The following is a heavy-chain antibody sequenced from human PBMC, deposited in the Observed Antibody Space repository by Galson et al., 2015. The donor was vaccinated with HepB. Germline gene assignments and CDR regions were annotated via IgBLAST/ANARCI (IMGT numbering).Heavy chain of an antibody. Sequence: SLRLSCAASGFTVSSNYMSWVRQAPGKGLEWVSVIYSGGSTYYADSVKGRFTISRHNSKNTLYLQMNSLRAEDTAVYYCARTSCGSCPGYYGMDVWGQGTTVTVSS. V-gene: IGHV3-53*04. J-gene: IGHJ6*02. CDR2: IYSGGST. D-gene: IGHD1-26*01. CDR1: GFTVSSNY. CDR3: ARTSCGSCPGYYGMDV.